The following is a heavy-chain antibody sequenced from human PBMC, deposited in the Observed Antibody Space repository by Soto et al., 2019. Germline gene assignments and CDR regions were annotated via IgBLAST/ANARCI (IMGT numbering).Heavy chain of an antibody. CDR3: ARVGLNVFRAANDSYNWFEP. CDR1: GFTFSHYA. J-gene: IGHJ5*02. V-gene: IGHV3-30*04. Sequence: GGSLRLSCTASGFTFSHYALHWLRQTPGKGLEWVAYISYHGNTEKYADSVKGRFTISRDNYKKEVYLQMNSLRIEDTAVYYCARVGLNVFRAANDSYNWFEPWGQGTLVTVSS. CDR2: ISYHGNTE. D-gene: IGHD6-25*01.